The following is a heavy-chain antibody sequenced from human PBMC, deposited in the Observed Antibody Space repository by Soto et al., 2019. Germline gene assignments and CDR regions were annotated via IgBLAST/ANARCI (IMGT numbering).Heavy chain of an antibody. D-gene: IGHD3-22*01. CDR1: GFTFSNAW. Sequence: PGGSLRLSCAASGFTFSNAWMNWVRQAPGKGLEWVGRIKSKTDGGTTDYAAPVKGRFTISRDDSKNTLYLQMNSLKTEDTAVYYCTTDPLTYYYDSSGYYMANDAFAIWGQGTMVTVSS. J-gene: IGHJ3*02. CDR3: TTDPLTYYYDSSGYYMANDAFAI. V-gene: IGHV3-15*07. CDR2: IKSKTDGGTT.